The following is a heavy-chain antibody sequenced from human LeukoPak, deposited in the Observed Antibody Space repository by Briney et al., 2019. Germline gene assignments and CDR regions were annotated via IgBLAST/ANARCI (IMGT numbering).Heavy chain of an antibody. CDR1: VFTFSSYA. V-gene: IGHV3-23*01. J-gene: IGHJ5*02. CDR3: ARANTYAGSSGWCNWFDA. D-gene: IGHD6-19*01. Sequence: GGSLRLSCAASVFTFSSYAMNGVRQAPGKGLEWVSSIRGRVGTTHYADSVKGRFTISSDISKSTWYMQMNSLRVEDTAVYYCARANTYAGSSGWCNWFDAWGQGTLVTVSS. CDR2: IRGRVGTT.